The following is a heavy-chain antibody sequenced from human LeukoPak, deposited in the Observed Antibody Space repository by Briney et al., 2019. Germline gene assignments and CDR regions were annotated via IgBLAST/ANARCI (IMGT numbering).Heavy chain of an antibody. CDR2: IKPDGSEK. V-gene: IGHV3-7*01. D-gene: IGHD3-9*01. CDR1: GLTFSGYW. Sequence: GGSLRLSCAASGLTFSGYWMNWVRQAPGKGLEWVANIKPDGSEKYYVDSVKGRFTISRDNSKNTLYLQMNSLRAEDTAVYYCARDRGGILTGYPDYWGQGTLVTVSS. CDR3: ARDRGGILTGYPDY. J-gene: IGHJ4*02.